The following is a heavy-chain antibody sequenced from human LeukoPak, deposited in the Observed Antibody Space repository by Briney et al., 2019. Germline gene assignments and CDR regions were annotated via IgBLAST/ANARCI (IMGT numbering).Heavy chain of an antibody. CDR1: GFTFSSYA. Sequence: GRSLRLSCAASGFTFSSYAMHWVRQAPGKGLEWVAVISYDGSNKYYADSVKGRFTISRDNSKNTLYLQMNSLRAEDTAVYYCAGVWRGVAAAGTDYWGQGTLVTVSS. CDR2: ISYDGSNK. V-gene: IGHV3-30-3*01. D-gene: IGHD6-13*01. CDR3: AGVWRGVAAAGTDY. J-gene: IGHJ4*02.